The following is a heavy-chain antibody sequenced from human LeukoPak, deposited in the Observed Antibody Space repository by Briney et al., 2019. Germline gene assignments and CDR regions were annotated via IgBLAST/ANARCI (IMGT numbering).Heavy chain of an antibody. CDR2: ISTSGGTT. CDR1: GFTFSMYA. V-gene: IGHV3-23*01. D-gene: IGHD1-1*01. J-gene: IGHJ6*02. Sequence: DPGGSLRLSCAASGFTFSMYAMTWIRQAPGKGLEWVSAISTSGGTTYYADSVKGRFTISRDNSKNTLYLQMSSLRAEDTAVYHCAKHNSMDPYYHYYGMDVWGQGTTVTVSS. CDR3: AKHNSMDPYYHYYGMDV.